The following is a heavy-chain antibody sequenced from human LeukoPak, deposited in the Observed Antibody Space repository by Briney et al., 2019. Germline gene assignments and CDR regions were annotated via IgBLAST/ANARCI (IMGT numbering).Heavy chain of an antibody. CDR2: ISGSGGST. CDR3: AKLRLVRNAFDI. V-gene: IGHV3-23*01. Sequence: GGSLRLSCAASGFTFSSYAMSWVRQAPGKGLDWVSAISGSGGSTYYADSVKGRFTISRDNSKNTLYLQMNSLRAEDTAVYYCAKLRLVRNAFDIWGQGTMVTVSS. J-gene: IGHJ3*02. D-gene: IGHD6-6*01. CDR1: GFTFSSYA.